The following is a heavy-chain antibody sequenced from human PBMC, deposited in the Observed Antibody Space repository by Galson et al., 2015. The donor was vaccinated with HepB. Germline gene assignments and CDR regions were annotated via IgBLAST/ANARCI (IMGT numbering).Heavy chain of an antibody. V-gene: IGHV4-61*01. J-gene: IGHJ6*02. CDR3: ARDWSGTTYYYYGMDV. CDR1: GGSVSSGSYY. CDR2: IYYSGST. Sequence: TLSLTCTVSGGSVSSGSYYWSWIRQPPGKGLEWIGYIYYSGSTNYNPSLKSRVTISVDTSKNQFSLKLSSVTAADTAVYYCARDWSGTTYYYYGMDVWGQGTTVTVSS. D-gene: IGHD1-7*01.